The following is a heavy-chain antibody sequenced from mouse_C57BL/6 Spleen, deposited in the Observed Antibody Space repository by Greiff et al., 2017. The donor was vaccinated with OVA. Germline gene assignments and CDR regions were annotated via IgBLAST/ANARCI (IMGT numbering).Heavy chain of an antibody. CDR3: TRRGNGYDARAWFAY. D-gene: IGHD2-2*01. J-gene: IGHJ3*01. Sequence: QVQLQQSGAELVRPGASVTLSCKASGYTFTDYEMHWVKQTPVHGLEWIGAIDPETGGTAYNQKFKGKAILTADKSSSTAYMELRSLTSEDSAVYYCTRRGNGYDARAWFAYWGQGTLVTVSA. V-gene: IGHV1-15*01. CDR1: GYTFTDYE. CDR2: IDPETGGT.